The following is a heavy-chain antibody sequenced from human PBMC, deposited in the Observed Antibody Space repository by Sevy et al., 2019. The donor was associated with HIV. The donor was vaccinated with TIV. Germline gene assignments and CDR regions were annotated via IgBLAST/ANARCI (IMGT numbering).Heavy chain of an antibody. Sequence: SETLSLTCTVSGGSITSLYWNWIRQPPGKGLEWIANIYYNGHINYNPSLKSLVTLSLDTSKNQFSLRLSSVTAADTAMYYCAGENAWGRGYSWGQGTLVPFSS. V-gene: IGHV4-59*08. D-gene: IGHD1-26*01. J-gene: IGHJ4*02. CDR1: GGSITSLY. CDR2: IYYNGHI. CDR3: AGENAWGRGYS.